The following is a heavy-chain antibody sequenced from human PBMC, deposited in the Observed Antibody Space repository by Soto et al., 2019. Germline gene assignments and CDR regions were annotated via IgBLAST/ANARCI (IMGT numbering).Heavy chain of an antibody. Sequence: QVQLVQSGAEVKKPGSSVKVSCKASGGTFSSYAISWVRQAPGQGLEWMGGIIPIFGTANYAQKFQGRVTITADESTSTASMELSSLRSEDTAVYYCARVDITMVRPYSYGMDVWGQGTTVTVSS. CDR1: GGTFSSYA. V-gene: IGHV1-69*12. J-gene: IGHJ6*02. D-gene: IGHD3-10*01. CDR3: ARVDITMVRPYSYGMDV. CDR2: IIPIFGTA.